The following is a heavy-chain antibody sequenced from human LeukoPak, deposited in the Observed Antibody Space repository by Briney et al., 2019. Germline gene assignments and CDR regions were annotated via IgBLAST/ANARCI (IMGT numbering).Heavy chain of an antibody. CDR2: IYYTGSS. J-gene: IGHJ4*02. CDR1: GGSFSGYY. Sequence: TSETLSLTCAVYGGSFSGYYWSWIRQPPGKGLEWIGNIYYTGSSYYNPSLKSRVTMSVDTSKNQFSLKMNSVTAADTAVYYCARLSKGRYFDYIFDFWGQGTLLTVSS. CDR3: ARLSKGRYFDYIFDF. D-gene: IGHD3-9*01. V-gene: IGHV4-59*04.